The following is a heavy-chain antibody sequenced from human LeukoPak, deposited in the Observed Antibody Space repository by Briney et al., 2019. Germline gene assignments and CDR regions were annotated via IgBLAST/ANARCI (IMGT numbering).Heavy chain of an antibody. Sequence: SSETLSLTCTVSGGSISSYYWSWIRQPPGKGLEWIGYIYYSGSTNYNPSLKSRVTMSVDTSKNQFSLKLSSVTAADTAVYYCARDQPAIVVVPAAIGWFDPWGQGTLVTVSS. CDR3: ARDQPAIVVVPAAIGWFDP. CDR2: IYYSGST. J-gene: IGHJ5*02. D-gene: IGHD2-2*01. V-gene: IGHV4-59*12. CDR1: GGSISSYY.